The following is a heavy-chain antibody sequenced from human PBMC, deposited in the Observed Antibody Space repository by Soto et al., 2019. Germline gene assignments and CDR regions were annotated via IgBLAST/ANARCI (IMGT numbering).Heavy chain of an antibody. CDR3: ASARYDS. J-gene: IGHJ5*01. CDR1: GGSFSATC. Sequence: SETLSLTCAVYGGSFSATCWTWILQPPEMGLEWIGEINHRGDTNYSPSLKDRVSISKDTSNNQFSLKLTFVTVADTGTYYCASARYDSWGRGILVTGSS. CDR2: INHRGDT. V-gene: IGHV4-34*01.